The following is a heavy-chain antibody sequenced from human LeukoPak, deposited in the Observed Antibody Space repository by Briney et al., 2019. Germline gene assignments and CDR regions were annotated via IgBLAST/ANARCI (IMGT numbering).Heavy chain of an antibody. V-gene: IGHV1-8*02. CDR2: INPNSGNT. Sequence: GASVKVSCKASGYTFTGYYMHWVRQAPGQGLEWMGWINPNSGNTGYAQKFQGRVTMTRNTSISTAYMELSSLRSEDTAVYYCARGFPYYYDSSGYYYVFYYYYYMDVWGKGTTVTISS. CDR3: ARGFPYYYDSSGYYYVFYYYYYMDV. J-gene: IGHJ6*03. D-gene: IGHD3-22*01. CDR1: GYTFTGYY.